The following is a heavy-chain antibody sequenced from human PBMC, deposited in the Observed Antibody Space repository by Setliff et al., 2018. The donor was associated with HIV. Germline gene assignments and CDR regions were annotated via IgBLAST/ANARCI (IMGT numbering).Heavy chain of an antibody. V-gene: IGHV4-34*01. CDR1: GGSFSDYY. Sequence: SETLSLTCAVYGGSFSDYYWTWIRQSPGKGLEWIGEINHRGSTNYNPSLKSRVTVSVDTSKNQFSLRLSSVAAGDTAVYYCARFDGSRVPAADYYFDYWGQGTLVTVSS. CDR2: INHRGST. D-gene: IGHD2-2*01. CDR3: ARFDGSRVPAADYYFDY. J-gene: IGHJ4*02.